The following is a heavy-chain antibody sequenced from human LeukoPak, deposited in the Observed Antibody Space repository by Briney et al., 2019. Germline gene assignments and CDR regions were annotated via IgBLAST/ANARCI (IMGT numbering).Heavy chain of an antibody. J-gene: IGHJ4*02. CDR2: TRDDASKT. CDR3: ANGDCRGGRCSSGAH. CDR1: GFTFRSYG. Sequence: PGGSLRLSCTGSGFTFRSYGTHWVRQAPGKGLEWVAYTRDDASKTWYGGSVKGRFTISRDNSKNTLYLHMNSVRGEDTAMYYCANGDCRGGRCSSGAHWGQGTLVTVSS. D-gene: IGHD2-15*01. V-gene: IGHV3-30*02.